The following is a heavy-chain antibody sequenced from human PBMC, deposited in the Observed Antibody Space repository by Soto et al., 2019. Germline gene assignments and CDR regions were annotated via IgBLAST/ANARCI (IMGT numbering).Heavy chain of an antibody. CDR2: IYSGGST. Sequence: GSLRLSCAASGFTVSSNYMSWVRQAPGKGLEWVSVIYSGGSTYYADSVKGRFTISRDNSKNTLYLQMNSLRAEDTAVYYCARDRTPYDFWSGYTIDAFDIWGQGTMVTVSS. J-gene: IGHJ3*02. CDR1: GFTVSSNY. CDR3: ARDRTPYDFWSGYTIDAFDI. D-gene: IGHD3-3*01. V-gene: IGHV3-66*01.